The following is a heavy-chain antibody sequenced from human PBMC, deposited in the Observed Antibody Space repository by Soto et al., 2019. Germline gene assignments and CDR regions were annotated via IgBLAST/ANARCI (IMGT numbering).Heavy chain of an antibody. Sequence: QVQLVESGGGVVQPGRSLRLSCAASGFTFSSYGMHWVRQAPGKGLEWVAVIWYDGSNKYYADSVKGRFTISRDNSKNTLYLQMNSLRAEDTAVYYCANGGTVSDYDYGMDVWGQGTTVTVSS. CDR3: ANGGTVSDYDYGMDV. V-gene: IGHV3-33*06. CDR1: GFTFSSYG. J-gene: IGHJ6*02. CDR2: IWYDGSNK. D-gene: IGHD2-15*01.